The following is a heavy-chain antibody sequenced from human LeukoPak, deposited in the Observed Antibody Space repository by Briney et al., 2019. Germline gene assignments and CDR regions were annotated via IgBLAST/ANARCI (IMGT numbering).Heavy chain of an antibody. Sequence: SETPSLTCAVYGGSFSGYYWSWIRQPPGKGLEWIGEINHSGSTNYNPSLKSRVTISVDTSKNQFSLNLNSVTAADTAVYYCARFGRGASDIWGQGTMVTVSS. V-gene: IGHV4-34*01. J-gene: IGHJ3*02. CDR2: INHSGST. CDR3: ARFGRGASDI. D-gene: IGHD3-10*01. CDR1: GGSFSGYY.